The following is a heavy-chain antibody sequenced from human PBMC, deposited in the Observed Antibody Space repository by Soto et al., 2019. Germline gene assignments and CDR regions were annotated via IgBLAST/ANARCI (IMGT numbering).Heavy chain of an antibody. CDR2: INYSGST. CDR1: GGSIGSYY. Sequence: SETLSLTCTVSGGSIGSYYWTWIRQHPGKGLEWIGNINYSGSTYYNPSLKSRVIMSVDASQNQFFLKLTSVTAADTAVYYCARDRLMGQYFGSWGQGTLVTVS. V-gene: IGHV4-31*03. J-gene: IGHJ4*02. CDR3: ARDRLMGQYFGS. D-gene: IGHD3-10*01.